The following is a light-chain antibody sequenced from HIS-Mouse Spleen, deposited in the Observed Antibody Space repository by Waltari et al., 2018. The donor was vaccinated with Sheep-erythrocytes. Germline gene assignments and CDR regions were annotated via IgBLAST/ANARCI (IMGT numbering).Light chain of an antibody. CDR2: KGS. V-gene: IGLV2-23*01. Sequence: QSALTQPASVSGSPGQSITISCTGTSSDVGSYNLVSWYQQHPGKAPKLMIYKGSKRPAGVSKCCSGSKSGNTASLTISGLQAEDEADYYCCSYAGSSTLVFGGGTKLTVL. CDR3: CSYAGSSTLV. J-gene: IGLJ2*01. CDR1: SSDVGSYNL.